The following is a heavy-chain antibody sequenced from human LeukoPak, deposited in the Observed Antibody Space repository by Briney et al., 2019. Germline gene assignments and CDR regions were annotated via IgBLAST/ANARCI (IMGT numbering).Heavy chain of an antibody. Sequence: PGGSLRLSCSASGFTLSRYWMSWVRQAPGKGLEWVANMKQDGSEKYYVDSVKGRFTISRDNAEKSLYLQMNSLRVEDTAVYYCARDDGMRTVDYWGQGTLVTVSS. D-gene: IGHD1-14*01. CDR1: GFTLSRYW. CDR3: ARDDGMRTVDY. CDR2: MKQDGSEK. V-gene: IGHV3-7*01. J-gene: IGHJ4*02.